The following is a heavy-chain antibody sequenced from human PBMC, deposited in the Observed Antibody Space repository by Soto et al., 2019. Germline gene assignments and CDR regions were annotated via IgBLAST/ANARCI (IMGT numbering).Heavy chain of an antibody. CDR2: ISSSSSTI. J-gene: IGHJ6*02. Sequence: PGGSLRLSCAASGFTFSSYSMNWVRQAPGKGLEWVSYISSSSSTIYYADSVKGRFTISRDNAKNSLYLQMNSLRDEDTAVYYCARVPIVVVPAAIVGMDVWGQGTTVTVSS. V-gene: IGHV3-48*02. CDR3: ARVPIVVVPAAIVGMDV. CDR1: GFTFSSYS. D-gene: IGHD2-2*01.